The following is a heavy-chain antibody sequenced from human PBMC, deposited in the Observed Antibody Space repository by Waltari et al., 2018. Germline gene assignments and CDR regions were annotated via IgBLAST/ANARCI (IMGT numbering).Heavy chain of an antibody. V-gene: IGHV1-69*10. D-gene: IGHD3-16*01. J-gene: IGHJ2*01. CDR2: RGGLTPILGKA. CDR1: GGTFSSYA. Sequence: QVQLVQSGAEVKKPGSSVKVSCKASGGTFSSYAISWVRRAPGQGLEWMGGRGGLTPILGKANCAQHFQGRVTITADKSTSTAYMELSSLRSEDTAVYYWARVAMITFGGLKGWYFDLWGRGTLVTVSS. CDR3: ARVAMITFGGLKGWYFDL.